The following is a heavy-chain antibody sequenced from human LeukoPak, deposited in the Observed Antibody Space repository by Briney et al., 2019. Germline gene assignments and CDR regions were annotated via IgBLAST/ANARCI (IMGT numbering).Heavy chain of an antibody. Sequence: ASVKVSCKASGYTFTGYYMHWVRQAPGQGLEWMGWINPNSGGTNYAQKFQGRVTMTRDTSISTAYMELSRLRSDDTAVYYCARDTKYQLLLIDYWSQGTLVTVSS. CDR2: INPNSGGT. D-gene: IGHD2-2*01. CDR3: ARDTKYQLLLIDY. V-gene: IGHV1-2*02. J-gene: IGHJ4*02. CDR1: GYTFTGYY.